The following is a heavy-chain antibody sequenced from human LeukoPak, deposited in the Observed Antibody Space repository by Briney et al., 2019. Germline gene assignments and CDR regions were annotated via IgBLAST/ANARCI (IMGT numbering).Heavy chain of an antibody. CDR2: IIPIFGTA. Sequence: GASVKVSCKASGGTFSSYAISWVRQAPGQGLEWMGGIIPIFGTANYAQKFQGRVTITADESTSTDYLELCSLRSEDTAVYYCARDNSVRDEAWWFNPWGQGTLVTVSS. CDR1: GGTFSSYA. D-gene: IGHD5-24*01. J-gene: IGHJ5*02. V-gene: IGHV1-69*13. CDR3: ARDNSVRDEAWWFNP.